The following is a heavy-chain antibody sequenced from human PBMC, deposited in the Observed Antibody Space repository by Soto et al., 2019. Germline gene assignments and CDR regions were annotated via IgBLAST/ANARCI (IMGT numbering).Heavy chain of an antibody. D-gene: IGHD3-9*01. CDR3: ARGDYDILTGYCGYFDY. V-gene: IGHV4-31*03. Sequence: SETLSLTCTVSGGSISSGRYYWSWIRQHPGKGLEWIGYIYYSGSTYYNPSLKSRVTISVDTSKNQFSLKLSSVTAADTAVYYCARGDYDILTGYCGYFDYWGQGTLVTVSS. J-gene: IGHJ4*02. CDR2: IYYSGST. CDR1: GGSISSGRYY.